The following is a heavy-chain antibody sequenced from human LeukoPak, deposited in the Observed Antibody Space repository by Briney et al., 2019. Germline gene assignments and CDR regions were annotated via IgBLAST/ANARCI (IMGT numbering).Heavy chain of an antibody. CDR1: GFTFSNYV. J-gene: IGHJ5*02. CDR2: TNPSGGGT. CDR3: AGFMVRGVTGKNNWFDP. D-gene: IGHD3-10*01. V-gene: IGHV3-23*01. Sequence: HPGGSLRLSRAASGFTFSNYVMIWVRQTPEKGLEWVSATNPSGGGTYYADYVKGRFTISRDNSKNTVYLQMSSLRSEDTAVYYCAGFMVRGVTGKNNWFDPWGQGTLVTVSS.